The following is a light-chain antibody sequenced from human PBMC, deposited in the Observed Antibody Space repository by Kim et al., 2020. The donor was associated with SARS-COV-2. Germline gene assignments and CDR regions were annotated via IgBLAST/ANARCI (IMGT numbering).Light chain of an antibody. CDR1: SLRKYY. J-gene: IGLJ2*01. CDR3: KSRDSRGTVV. V-gene: IGLV3-19*01. Sequence: SSELTQDPAVSVALGQTVRITCQGDSLRKYYATWYQHKARQAPVLVFYGKDKRPSGVADRFSGSTSGNTASLTITGAQAADEADYYCKSRDSRGTVVFGGGTKVTVL. CDR2: GKD.